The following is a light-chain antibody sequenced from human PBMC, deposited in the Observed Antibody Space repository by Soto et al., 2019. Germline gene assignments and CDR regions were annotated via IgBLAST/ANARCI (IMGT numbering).Light chain of an antibody. V-gene: IGLV2-14*01. Sequence: QSALTQPASVSGSPGQSITISCTGTSSDVGGYNYVSWYQQHPGKAPKLMIYEVSNRPSGVSNRFSGSKSGNTASLTISGLQAEDEADYYCNSYTSSSTLDVFGNGTKVTVL. J-gene: IGLJ1*01. CDR3: NSYTSSSTLDV. CDR2: EVS. CDR1: SSDVGGYNY.